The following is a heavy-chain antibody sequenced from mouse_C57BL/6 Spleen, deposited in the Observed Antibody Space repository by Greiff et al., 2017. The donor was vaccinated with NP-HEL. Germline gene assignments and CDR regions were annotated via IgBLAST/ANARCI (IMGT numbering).Heavy chain of an antibody. CDR1: GFTFSDYG. V-gene: IGHV5-17*01. D-gene: IGHD2-5*01. Sequence: EVQVVESGGGLVKPGGSLKLSCAASGFTFSDYGMHWVRQAPEKGLEWVAYISSGSSTIYYADTVKGRFTISRDNAKNTLFLQMTSLRSEDTAMYYCARGAYYSNPWFAYWGQGTLVTVSA. J-gene: IGHJ3*01. CDR3: ARGAYYSNPWFAY. CDR2: ISSGSSTI.